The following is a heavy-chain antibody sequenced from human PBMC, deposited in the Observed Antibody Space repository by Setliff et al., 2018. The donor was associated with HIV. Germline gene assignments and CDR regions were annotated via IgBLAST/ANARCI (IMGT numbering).Heavy chain of an antibody. CDR2: INHSGST. CDR3: ATVGAGGREYYFDY. D-gene: IGHD1-26*01. CDR1: GGSFSAYY. Sequence: SETLSLTCAVYGGSFSAYYWSWIRQPPGKGLEWIGEINHSGSTNYNPSLKSRVTISVDTSKNQFSLKLSSVTAADTAVYYCATVGAGGREYYFDYWGQGTLVTVSS. J-gene: IGHJ4*02. V-gene: IGHV4-34*01.